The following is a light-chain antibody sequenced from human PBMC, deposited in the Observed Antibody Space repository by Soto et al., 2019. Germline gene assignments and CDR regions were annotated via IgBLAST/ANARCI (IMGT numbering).Light chain of an antibody. J-gene: IGLJ1*01. CDR3: CLYAVTFYV. Sequence: QSALTQPASVSGSPGQSITISCTGTSSDVGSYNYVSWYQQHPGKAPKFMIYEVSNRPSGVSNRFSGSKSGNTASLTISGLQAEDEADYYCCLYAVTFYVFGTGTKLTVL. CDR2: EVS. V-gene: IGLV2-14*01. CDR1: SSDVGSYNY.